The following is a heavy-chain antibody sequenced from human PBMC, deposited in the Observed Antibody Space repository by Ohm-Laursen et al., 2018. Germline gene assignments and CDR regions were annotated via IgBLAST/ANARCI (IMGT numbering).Heavy chain of an antibody. J-gene: IGHJ4*02. CDR3: VRQKYYYDSSPFDY. CDR1: GFTFSDYS. D-gene: IGHD3-22*01. V-gene: IGHV3-11*01. Sequence: SLRLSCAASGFTFSDYSMSWIRQAPGKGLEWVSYITTSGSTIYYADSVKGRFTISRDNAKNSLYLQMNSLRAEDTAVYYCVRQKYYYDSSPFDYWGQGTLVTVSS. CDR2: ITTSGSTI.